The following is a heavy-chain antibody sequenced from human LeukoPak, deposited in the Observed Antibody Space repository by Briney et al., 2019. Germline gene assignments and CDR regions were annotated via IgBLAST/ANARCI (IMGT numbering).Heavy chain of an antibody. CDR1: GYTLTEVS. CDR3: ATDTFEY. J-gene: IGHJ4*02. Sequence: GASVTVSCKVSGYTLTEVSMHWVRQAPGKGLEWMGGYNTEDGETTYAQKFQGRLTMPEDTSADTVYMELSSLRSEDTAVYYCATDTFEYWGQGTQVTVSS. V-gene: IGHV1-24*01. CDR2: YNTEDGET.